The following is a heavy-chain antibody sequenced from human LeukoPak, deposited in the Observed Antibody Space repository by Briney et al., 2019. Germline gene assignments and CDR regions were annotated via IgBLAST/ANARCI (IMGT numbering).Heavy chain of an antibody. CDR1: GFTFSSYG. J-gene: IGHJ4*02. CDR3: AQQLGYCSRGTCYFTY. D-gene: IGHD2-15*01. V-gene: IGHV3-33*06. CDR2: IWYDGSNK. Sequence: GGSLRLSCAASGFTFSSYGMHWVRQAPGKGLEWVAVIWYDGSNKYYADSVKGRFTISRDNSKNTLYLQMNSLRAEDTAVYYCAQQLGYCSRGTCYFTYWGQGTLVTVSS.